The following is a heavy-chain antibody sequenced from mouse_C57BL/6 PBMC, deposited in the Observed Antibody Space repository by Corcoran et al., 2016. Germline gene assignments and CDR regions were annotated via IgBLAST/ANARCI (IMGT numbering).Heavy chain of an antibody. D-gene: IGHD2-2*01. J-gene: IGHJ4*01. CDR2: IYPGSGNT. CDR3: ARSEGYDAMDY. V-gene: IGHV1-76*01. Sequence: QVQLKQSGAELVRPGASVKLSCKASGYTFTDYYINWVKQRPGQGLEWIARIYPGSGNTYYNEKFKGKATLTAEKSSSTAYMQLSSLTSEDSAVYFCARSEGYDAMDYWGQGTSVTVSS. CDR1: GYTFTDYY.